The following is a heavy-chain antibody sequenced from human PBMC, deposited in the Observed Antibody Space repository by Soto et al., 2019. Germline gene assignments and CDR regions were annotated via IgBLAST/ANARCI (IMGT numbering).Heavy chain of an antibody. D-gene: IGHD3-22*01. CDR1: GFTFSNAW. CDR3: TTDITMIVETTSDPGY. J-gene: IGHJ4*02. CDR2: IKSKTDGGTT. V-gene: IGHV3-15*01. Sequence: PGGSLRLSCAASGFTFSNAWMSWVRQAPGKGLEWVGRIKSKTDGGTTDYAAPVKGRFTISRDDSKTTLYLQMNSLKTEDTAVYYCTTDITMIVETTSDPGYWGQGTLVTVSS.